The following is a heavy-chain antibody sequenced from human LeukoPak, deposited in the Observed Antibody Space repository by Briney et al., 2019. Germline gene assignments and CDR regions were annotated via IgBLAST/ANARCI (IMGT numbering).Heavy chain of an antibody. CDR1: GFTFSSYA. CDR3: EKDLSIAAAGLYDY. Sequence: GGSLRLSCAASGFTFSSYAMSWVRQAPGKGLEWVSAISGSGGSTYYADSVKGRFTISRDNSKTTLYLQMNSLRAEDTAVYYCEKDLSIAAAGLYDYWGQGTLVTVSS. D-gene: IGHD6-13*01. J-gene: IGHJ4*02. CDR2: ISGSGGST. V-gene: IGHV3-23*01.